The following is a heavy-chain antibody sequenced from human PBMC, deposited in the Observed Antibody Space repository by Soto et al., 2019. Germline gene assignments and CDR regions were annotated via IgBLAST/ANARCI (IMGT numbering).Heavy chain of an antibody. J-gene: IGHJ2*01. Sequence: QVVLVQSGAEVKKPGDSVKVSCKSSGYKFTNYYIHWVRQAPGQGPEWMGWVNPKRGDAIYAQKFQGWVSMTRDMATTTAYLEVNSLKPDDTAVYFCAREPGLPGQYWYFLLWGRGTLVTVSS. CDR1: GYKFTNYY. D-gene: IGHD2-2*01. V-gene: IGHV1-2*04. CDR3: AREPGLPGQYWYFLL. CDR2: VNPKRGDA.